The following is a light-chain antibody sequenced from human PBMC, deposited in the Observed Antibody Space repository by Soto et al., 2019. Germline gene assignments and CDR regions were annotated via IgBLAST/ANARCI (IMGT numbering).Light chain of an antibody. CDR2: TAS. CDR1: QGIGNS. Sequence: DIQMTQSPSSLSASVGDRVTITCRASQGIGNSLAWYQQKPGKVPKVLIYTASTLHSGVPSRFSGSGSGTDFTLTSNSLPPEDVATYFCQKYDSVPWSFGQGTRVEI. J-gene: IGKJ1*01. CDR3: QKYDSVPWS. V-gene: IGKV1-27*01.